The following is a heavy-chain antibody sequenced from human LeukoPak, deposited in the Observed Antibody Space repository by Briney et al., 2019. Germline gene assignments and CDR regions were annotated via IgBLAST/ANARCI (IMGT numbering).Heavy chain of an antibody. CDR3: TRDDFDCSTTTCFGGRRAFDL. J-gene: IGHJ3*01. V-gene: IGHV3-53*01. CDR1: GFTVSRNY. Sequence: GGSLRLSCAASGFTVSRNYMAWVRQAPGKGLEWVSILYIGDNPYYADSVKGRFTISRDDSKNTVYLQMNSLRVEDSAMYYCTRDDFDCSTTTCFGGRRAFDLWGQGTMVAVSS. CDR2: LYIGDNP. D-gene: IGHD2-2*01.